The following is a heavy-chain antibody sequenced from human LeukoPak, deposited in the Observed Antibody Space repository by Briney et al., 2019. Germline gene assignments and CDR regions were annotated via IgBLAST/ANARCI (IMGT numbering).Heavy chain of an antibody. V-gene: IGHV3-43*01. J-gene: IGHJ4*02. CDR1: GFNFDDFT. CDR2: INWVGTST. D-gene: IGHD6-19*01. Sequence: GGSLRLSCATSGFNFDDFTLYWVRQVPGKGLQWVSLINWVGTSTSYADSVKGRFTISRDNSQNSLYLQMNSLRNDDTALYYCVKDQKAVSGILIFDSWGQGTLVTVSS. CDR3: VKDQKAVSGILIFDS.